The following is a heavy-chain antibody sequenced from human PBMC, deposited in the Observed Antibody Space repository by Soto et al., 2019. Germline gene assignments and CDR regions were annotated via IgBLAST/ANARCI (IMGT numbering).Heavy chain of an antibody. Sequence: PSETLSLTCTVSGGSISSSSYYWGWIRQPPGKGLEWIGSIYYSGSTYYNPSLKSRVTISVDTSKNQFSLKLSSVTAADTAVYYCARQWRCYSSYRDLREIFDYWGQRT. CDR1: GGSISSSSYY. V-gene: IGHV4-39*01. CDR3: ARQWRCYSSYRDLREIFDY. J-gene: IGHJ4*02. D-gene: IGHD5-12*01. CDR2: IYYSGST.